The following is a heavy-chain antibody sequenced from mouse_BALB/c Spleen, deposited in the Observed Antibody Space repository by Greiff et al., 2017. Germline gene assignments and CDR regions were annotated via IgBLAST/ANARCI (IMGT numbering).Heavy chain of an antibody. J-gene: IGHJ2*01. V-gene: IGHV5-12-2*01. Sequence: EVKLMESGGGLVQPGGSLKLSCAASGFTFSSDTMSWVRQTPEKRLEWVAYISNGGGSTYYPDTVKGRFTISRDNAKNTLYLQMNSLKSEDTAMYYCARQFTRYDVYFACWGQGTPLTVSA. D-gene: IGHD2-14*01. CDR2: ISNGGGST. CDR3: ARQFTRYDVYFAC. CDR1: GFTFSSDT.